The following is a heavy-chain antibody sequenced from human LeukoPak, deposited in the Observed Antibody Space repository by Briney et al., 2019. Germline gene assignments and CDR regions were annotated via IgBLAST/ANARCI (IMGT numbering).Heavy chain of an antibody. D-gene: IGHD4-23*01. CDR1: GGSIRNFY. CDR3: ARNHGGWFDS. J-gene: IGHJ5*01. V-gene: IGHV4-59*01. CDR2: IYYSGTT. Sequence: SETLSLICTVSGGSIRNFYWSWIRQPPGKGLEWIGYIYYSGTTKYNPSLKSRVTISVDTSKNQFSLKLNSVTAADTAAYYCARNHGGWFDSWGQGTLVTVSS.